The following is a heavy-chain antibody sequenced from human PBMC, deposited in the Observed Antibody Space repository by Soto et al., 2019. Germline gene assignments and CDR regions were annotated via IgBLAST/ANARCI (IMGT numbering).Heavy chain of an antibody. J-gene: IGHJ6*02. CDR2: ISSSSSYI. CDR1: GVTLSSYG. D-gene: IGHD6-13*01. Sequence: PGGPLRLSCAAAGVTLSSYGMHLVRPAPGKGLEWVSSISSSSSYIYYADSVKGRFTISRDNAKNSLYLQMNSLRAEDTAVYYCARDYRSWPPAPHYYYGMDGWGQGTKVTVSS. CDR3: ARDYRSWPPAPHYYYGMDG. V-gene: IGHV3-21*01.